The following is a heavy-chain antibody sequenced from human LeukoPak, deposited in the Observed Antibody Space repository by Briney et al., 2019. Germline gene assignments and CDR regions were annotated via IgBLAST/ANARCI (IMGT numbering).Heavy chain of an antibody. J-gene: IGHJ6*03. CDR3: ARAGRFLEWVSYSYYYYYMDV. D-gene: IGHD3-3*01. CDR2: IKQDGSEK. V-gene: IGHV3-7*01. Sequence: GGSLRLSCAVSRFTFSGYWMSWVRQAPGKGLEWVANIKQDGSEKYYVDSVKGRFTISRDNAKNSLYLQMNSLRAEDTAVYYCARAGRFLEWVSYSYYYYYMDVWGKGTTVTVSS. CDR1: RFTFSGYW.